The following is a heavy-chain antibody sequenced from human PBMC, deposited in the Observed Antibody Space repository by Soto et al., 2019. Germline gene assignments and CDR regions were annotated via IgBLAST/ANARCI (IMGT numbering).Heavy chain of an antibody. CDR3: ARVGVWGSSRYWPDY. CDR1: GFTFSTYW. CDR2: VNPDGSAQ. D-gene: IGHD3-16*02. Sequence: RRLSCAASGFTFSTYWMTWVRQAPGKGLEWVANVNPDGSAQYYLDSVKGRFTISRDNAKNSLSLQMNSLRVEDRAVYYCARVGVWGSSRYWPDYWGQGTLVTVSS. V-gene: IGHV3-7*01. J-gene: IGHJ4*02.